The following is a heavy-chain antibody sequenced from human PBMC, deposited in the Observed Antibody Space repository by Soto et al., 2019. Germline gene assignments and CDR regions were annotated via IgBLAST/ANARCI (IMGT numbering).Heavy chain of an antibody. J-gene: IGHJ4*02. Sequence: QVQLVQSGAEVKKPGSSVKVSCKASGGTFSSYAISWVRQAPGQGLEWMGGIIPIFGTANYAQKFQGRVTITADESTSTAYMELSSLRSEATAVYYCARNPSSGYYTYYFDYWGQGTLVTVSS. CDR2: IIPIFGTA. CDR1: GGTFSSYA. D-gene: IGHD3-22*01. CDR3: ARNPSSGYYTYYFDY. V-gene: IGHV1-69*12.